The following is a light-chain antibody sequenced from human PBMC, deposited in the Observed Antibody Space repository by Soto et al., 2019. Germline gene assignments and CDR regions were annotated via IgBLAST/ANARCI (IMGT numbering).Light chain of an antibody. J-gene: IGLJ2*01. CDR3: SSYAGSNVV. CDR2: EVT. CDR1: SGDVGGYNY. Sequence: QSALTQPASVSGSPGQSITISCTGTSGDVGGYNYVSWYQQHAGKAPKLMIYEVTKRPSGVPDRFSGSKSGNTASLTVSGLQAEDEADYYCSSYAGSNVVFGGGTKLTVL. V-gene: IGLV2-8*01.